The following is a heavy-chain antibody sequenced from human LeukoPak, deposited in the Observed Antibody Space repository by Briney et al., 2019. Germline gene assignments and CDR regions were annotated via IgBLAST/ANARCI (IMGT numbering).Heavy chain of an antibody. Sequence: GGSLRLSCAASGFTFSSYAMSWVRQTPGKGLEWVSGISGSGSSTYYADSVKGRFTISRDNSKNTLYLQMSSLRAEDTAVYYCVKDGSGSYYTYYFDYWGQGTLVTVSS. V-gene: IGHV3-23*01. CDR3: VKDGSGSYYTYYFDY. CDR2: ISGSGSST. CDR1: GFTFSSYA. J-gene: IGHJ4*02. D-gene: IGHD3-10*01.